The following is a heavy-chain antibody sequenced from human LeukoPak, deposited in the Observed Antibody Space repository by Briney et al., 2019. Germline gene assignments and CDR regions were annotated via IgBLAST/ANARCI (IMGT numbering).Heavy chain of an antibody. V-gene: IGHV1-69*01. J-gene: IGHJ5*02. Sequence: SVKVSCKASGGTFSSYAISWVRQAPGQGLEWMGGIIPIFGTANYAQKFQGRVTITADESTSTAYMELSRLRSEDTAVYYCARDTDSRPNWFDPWGQGTLVTVSS. CDR2: IIPIFGTA. CDR1: GGTFSSYA. D-gene: IGHD6-13*01. CDR3: ARDTDSRPNWFDP.